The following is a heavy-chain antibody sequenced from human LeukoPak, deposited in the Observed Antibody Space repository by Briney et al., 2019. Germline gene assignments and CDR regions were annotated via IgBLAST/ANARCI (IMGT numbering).Heavy chain of an antibody. J-gene: IGHJ6*02. CDR3: AGARPPLEPYYYYYGMDV. Sequence: ASVKVSCKASGGTFSSYAISWVRQAPGQGLEWMGGIIPIFGTANYAQKFQGRVTITADESTSTAYMELSSLRSEDTAVYYRAGARPPLEPYYYYYGMDVWGQGTTVTVSS. CDR2: IIPIFGTA. V-gene: IGHV1-69*13. D-gene: IGHD1-14*01. CDR1: GGTFSSYA.